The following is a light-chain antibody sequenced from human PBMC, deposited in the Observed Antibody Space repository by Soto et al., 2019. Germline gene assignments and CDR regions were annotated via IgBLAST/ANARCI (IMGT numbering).Light chain of an antibody. CDR3: TAWDDSLNAWL. J-gene: IGLJ3*02. Sequence: QSALTQPPSASGSPGQSVTISCTGTSSDVGGYDYVSWYQQHPGKAPKLMIYEVTIRPSGVSDRFSGSKSGNTASLTVSGLQAEDEADYYCTAWDDSLNAWLFGGGTKVTVL. CDR1: SSDVGGYDY. V-gene: IGLV2-8*01. CDR2: EVT.